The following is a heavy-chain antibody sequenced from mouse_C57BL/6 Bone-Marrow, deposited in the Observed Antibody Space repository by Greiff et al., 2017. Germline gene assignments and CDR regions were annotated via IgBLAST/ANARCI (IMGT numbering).Heavy chain of an antibody. D-gene: IGHD1-1*01. CDR1: GYTFTSYW. J-gene: IGHJ2*01. Sequence: QVQLQQPGAELVKPGASVKMSCKASGYTFTSYWITWVKQRPGQGLEWIGDIYPGSGSTNYNEKFKSKATLTVDTSSSTAYMQLSSLTSEDSAVYYCVFIDYYGSSIPYYLDYWGQGTTLTVSS. CDR3: VFIDYYGSSIPYYLDY. V-gene: IGHV1-55*01. CDR2: IYPGSGST.